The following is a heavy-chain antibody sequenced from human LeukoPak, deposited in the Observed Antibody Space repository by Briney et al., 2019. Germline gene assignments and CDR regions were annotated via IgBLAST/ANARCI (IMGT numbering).Heavy chain of an antibody. V-gene: IGHV4-4*02. D-gene: IGHD3-22*01. Sequence: SETLSLTCAVSGGSISSSNWWSWVRQPPGKGLEWIGEINHSGSTNYNPSLKSRVTISVDTSKNQFSLKLSSVTAADTAVYYCARINYDSSGTFDYWGQGTLVTVSS. CDR3: ARINYDSSGTFDY. CDR2: INHSGST. CDR1: GGSISSSNW. J-gene: IGHJ4*02.